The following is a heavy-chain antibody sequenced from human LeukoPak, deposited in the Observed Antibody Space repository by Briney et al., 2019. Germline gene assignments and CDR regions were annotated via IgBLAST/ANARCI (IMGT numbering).Heavy chain of an antibody. D-gene: IGHD4-17*01. V-gene: IGHV5-51*01. CDR2: IRPMNSDV. Sequence: GESLKISCKGSGYNFNTYWVAWVRQLPGKGLEWMWIIRPMNSDVRYSPSFQGQVAISADRSINTAYLQWSSLTASDTAMYYCASRPFETTVVPWDFYWGQGTQVTVSS. J-gene: IGHJ4*02. CDR1: GYNFNTYW. CDR3: ASRPFETTVVPWDFY.